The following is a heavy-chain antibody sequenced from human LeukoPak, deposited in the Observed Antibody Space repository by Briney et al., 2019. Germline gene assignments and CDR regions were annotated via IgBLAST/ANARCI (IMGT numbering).Heavy chain of an antibody. D-gene: IGHD1-26*01. CDR1: GGSISSSSYY. J-gene: IGHJ4*02. V-gene: IGHV4-39*01. Sequence: SETLSLTCTVSGGSISSSSYYWGWLHQPPGKGLEWIGSIYYSGSTYYNPSLKSRVTISVDTSKNQFSLKLSSVTAADTAVYYCARQGPSGSYYYWGQGTLVTVSS. CDR3: ARQGPSGSYYY. CDR2: IYYSGST.